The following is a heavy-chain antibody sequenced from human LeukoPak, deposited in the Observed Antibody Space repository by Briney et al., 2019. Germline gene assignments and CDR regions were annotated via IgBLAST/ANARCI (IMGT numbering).Heavy chain of an antibody. CDR1: GYTFSSYG. V-gene: IGHV1-18*01. Sequence: GASVKVSCKASGYTFSSYGISWVRQAPGQGLEWMGWISAYNGNTNYAQKLQGRVTMTTDTSTSTAYMELRSLRSDDTAVYYCARAGYYYGSGSSQYWGQGTLVTVSS. CDR2: ISAYNGNT. D-gene: IGHD3-10*01. CDR3: ARAGYYYGSGSSQY. J-gene: IGHJ4*02.